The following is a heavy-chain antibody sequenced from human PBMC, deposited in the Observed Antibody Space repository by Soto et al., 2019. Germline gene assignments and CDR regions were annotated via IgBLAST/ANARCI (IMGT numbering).Heavy chain of an antibody. V-gene: IGHV1-2*02. D-gene: IGHD2-21*02. CDR1: GHTFTGHH. CDR2: IDLDIGDT. Sequence: QVQMVQSGAEVKKPGASVKVSCKASGHTFTGHHMHWLPQAPGQGLEWMGLIDLDIGDTKSAQKFQGRVTSTSDTCITPAYMELRVLRSDDTAVYYCPLEPSVTAGFDYWGQGTLVTVSS. J-gene: IGHJ4*02. CDR3: PLEPSVTAGFDY.